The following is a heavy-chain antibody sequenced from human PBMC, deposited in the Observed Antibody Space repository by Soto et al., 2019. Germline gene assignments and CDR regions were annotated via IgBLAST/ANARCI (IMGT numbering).Heavy chain of an antibody. CDR1: GFTFSSYG. D-gene: IGHD3-10*01. J-gene: IGHJ6*03. CDR2: ISNDGSDK. CDR3: AKDQERWFGELLNYYFYYFMDF. V-gene: IGHV3-30*18. Sequence: GGSLRLSCAASGFTFSSYGMHWVRQAPGKGLEWVAFISNDGSDKNYADSVKGRFTLSRDNSKNTLYLQMNSLRAEDTAVYYCAKDQERWFGELLNYYFYYFMDFWGKGSTVIVSS.